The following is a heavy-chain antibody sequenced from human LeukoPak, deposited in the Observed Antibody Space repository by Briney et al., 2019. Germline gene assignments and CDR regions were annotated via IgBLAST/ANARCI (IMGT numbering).Heavy chain of an antibody. CDR1: GGSISSYY. CDR3: TRGSIAYYYMDV. V-gene: IGHV4-59*01. CDR2: IYYSGST. J-gene: IGHJ6*03. Sequence: ASETLSLTCTVSGGSISSYYWSWIRQPPGKGLEWIGNIYYSGSTNYNPSLKSRVTISVDTSKDQFSLKLSSVTAADTAVYYCTRGSIAYYYMDVWGKGTTVTISS. D-gene: IGHD3-22*01.